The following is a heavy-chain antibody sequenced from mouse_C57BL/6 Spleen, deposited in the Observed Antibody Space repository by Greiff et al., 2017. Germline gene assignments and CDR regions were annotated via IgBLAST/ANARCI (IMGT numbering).Heavy chain of an antibody. CDR1: GFTFSSYG. V-gene: IGHV5-6*01. CDR3: ARHSSYYGSSPVYFDY. CDR2: ISSGGSYT. Sequence: EVKVVESGGDLVKPGGSLKLSCAASGFTFSSYGMSWVRQTPDKRLEWVATISSGGSYTYYPDSVKGRFTISGDNAKNTLYLQMSSLQSEDTSMYYCARHSSYYGSSPVYFDYWGQGTTLTVSS. J-gene: IGHJ2*01. D-gene: IGHD1-1*01.